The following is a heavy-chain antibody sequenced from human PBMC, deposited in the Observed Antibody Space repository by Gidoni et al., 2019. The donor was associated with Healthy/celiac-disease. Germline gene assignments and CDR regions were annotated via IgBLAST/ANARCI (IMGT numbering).Heavy chain of an antibody. J-gene: IGHJ3*02. V-gene: IGHV3-21*01. CDR3: ARQHSSGYYYRAFDI. D-gene: IGHD3-22*01. CDR1: GFTFSSYS. CDR2: ISSSSSYI. Sequence: EVQLVESGGGLVKPGGSLRLSCAASGFTFSSYSMNWVRQAPGKGLEWVSSISSSSSYIYYADSVKGRFTISRDNAKNSLYLQMNSLRAEDTAVYYCARQHSSGYYYRAFDIRGQGTMVTVSS.